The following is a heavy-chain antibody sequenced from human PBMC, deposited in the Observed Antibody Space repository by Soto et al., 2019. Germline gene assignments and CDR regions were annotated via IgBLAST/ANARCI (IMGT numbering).Heavy chain of an antibody. CDR1: GFTFSDYY. V-gene: IGHV3-11*06. CDR3: RSEDSPVYDMDV. D-gene: IGHD2-15*01. J-gene: IGHJ6*04. Sequence: GGSLRLSCAASGFTFSDYYMSWIRQAPGKGLEWVSYISSSSSYTNYADSVKGRFTISRDNAKNSLYLQMNSLRAEDTAVYYCRSEDSPVYDMDVWGKGTTVTVSS. CDR2: ISSSSSYT.